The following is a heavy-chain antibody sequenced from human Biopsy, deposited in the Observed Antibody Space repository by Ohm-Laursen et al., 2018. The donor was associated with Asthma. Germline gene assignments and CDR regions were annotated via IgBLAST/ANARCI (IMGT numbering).Heavy chain of an antibody. Sequence: GSSVKVSCKASGGTFSRYAISWVRQAPGQGLEWMGGIIPVFGTSNYAQKFQGGVTFTADGSTSSAYMELSSLTSEDSAVYYCAREVSTVDYGYYYFAMDVWGQGTTVAVSS. V-gene: IGHV1-69*01. J-gene: IGHJ6*02. CDR2: IIPVFGTS. CDR1: GGTFSRYA. CDR3: AREVSTVDYGYYYFAMDV. D-gene: IGHD4-17*01.